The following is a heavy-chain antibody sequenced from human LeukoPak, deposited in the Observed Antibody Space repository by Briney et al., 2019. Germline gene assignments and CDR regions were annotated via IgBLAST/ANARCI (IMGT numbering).Heavy chain of an antibody. Sequence: GGSLRLSCAASGFTFSSYGMHWVRQAPGKGLEWVAFIRYDGSNKYYADSVKGRFTISRDNSKNTLYLQMNSLRAEDTAVYYCAKDLSPSANWFDPWGQGTLVTVSS. CDR2: IRYDGSNK. V-gene: IGHV3-30*02. CDR1: GFTFSSYG. CDR3: AKDLSPSANWFDP. J-gene: IGHJ5*02.